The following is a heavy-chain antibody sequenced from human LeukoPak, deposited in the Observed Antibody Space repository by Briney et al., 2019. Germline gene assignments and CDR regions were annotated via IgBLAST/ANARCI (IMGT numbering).Heavy chain of an antibody. CDR3: AKPGRYCSGGTCYSNYFFGMDV. Sequence: PGGSLRLSCAASGFTFSSYSMNWVRQAPGKGLEWVSGISAGGGSTYYADSVKGRFTISRDSSKNTLYLQMSSLRGEDTAIYYCAKPGRYCSGGTCYSNYFFGMDVWGQGTTVTVSS. D-gene: IGHD2-15*01. CDR1: GFTFSSYS. J-gene: IGHJ6*02. V-gene: IGHV3-23*01. CDR2: ISAGGGST.